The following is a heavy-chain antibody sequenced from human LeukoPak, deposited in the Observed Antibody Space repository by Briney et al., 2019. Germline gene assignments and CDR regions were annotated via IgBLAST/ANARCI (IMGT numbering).Heavy chain of an antibody. CDR2: IGDSRGST. J-gene: IGHJ5*02. CDR1: GFTFSIYG. CDR3: AKAPAGPEYSSSWKFGYNWFDP. Sequence: GGSLRLSCAASGFTFSIYGMSWVRQAPGKGLEWVSSIGDSRGSTYYADSVKGRFTISRDNSKNTLYLQMNSLRAEDTAVYYCAKAPAGPEYSSSWKFGYNWFDPWGQGTLVTVSS. V-gene: IGHV3-23*01. D-gene: IGHD6-13*01.